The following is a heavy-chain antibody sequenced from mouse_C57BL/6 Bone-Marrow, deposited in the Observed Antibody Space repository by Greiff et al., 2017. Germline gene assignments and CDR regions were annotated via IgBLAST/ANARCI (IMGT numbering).Heavy chain of an antibody. D-gene: IGHD2-3*01. V-gene: IGHV3-6*02. J-gene: IGHJ3*01. CDR3: AREGDGFAY. Sequence: VQLKESGPGLVKPSQSLSLTCSVTGYSITSGYYWNWIRQFPGNKPEWMGYISYDGSNNYNPSLKNRISITRDTSKNQFFLKLNSVTTEDTATYYCAREGDGFAYWGQGTLVTVSA. CDR2: ISYDGSN. CDR1: GYSITSGYY.